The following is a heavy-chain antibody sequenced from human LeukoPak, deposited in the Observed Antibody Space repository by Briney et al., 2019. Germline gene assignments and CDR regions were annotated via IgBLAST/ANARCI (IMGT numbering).Heavy chain of an antibody. D-gene: IGHD6-19*01. V-gene: IGHV3-53*01. CDR2: IYSDNT. J-gene: IGHJ4*02. CDR3: AKVPLRSGWKVFDY. Sequence: GGSLRLSCTVSGFTVSSNSMSWVRQAPGKGLEWVSFIYSDNTHYSDSVKGRFTISRDNSKNTLYLQMNSLGAEDTAVYYCAKVPLRSGWKVFDYWGQGTLVTVSS. CDR1: GFTVSSNS.